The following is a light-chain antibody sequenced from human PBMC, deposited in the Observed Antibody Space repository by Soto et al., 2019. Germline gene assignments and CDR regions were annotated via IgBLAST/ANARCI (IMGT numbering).Light chain of an antibody. V-gene: IGKV4-1*01. CDR1: QTVFTGSNNKNY. J-gene: IGKJ4*01. CDR3: QQSFTLPS. Sequence: IVMTQSPASLTVSLGERATINCKSSQTVFTGSNNKNYLAWYQQKPGQAPKLLMYWATARESGVPDRFRGSWFGKDVTLTLASVQAEDVAVYYCQQSFTLPSFGGGTTGE. CDR2: WAT.